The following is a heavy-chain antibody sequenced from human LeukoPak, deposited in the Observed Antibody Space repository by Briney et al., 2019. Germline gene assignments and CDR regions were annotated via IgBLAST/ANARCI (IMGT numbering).Heavy chain of an antibody. V-gene: IGHV4-61*02. D-gene: IGHD4-17*01. CDR1: GGSISSGSYY. J-gene: IGHJ4*02. Sequence: SETLSLTCTVSGGSISSGSYYWSWIRQPAGTGLEWIGRIYTSGSTNYNPSLKSRVTISVDTSKNQFSLKLSSVTAADTAVYYCARYGAVNLYFDYWGQGTLVTVSS. CDR2: IYTSGST. CDR3: ARYGAVNLYFDY.